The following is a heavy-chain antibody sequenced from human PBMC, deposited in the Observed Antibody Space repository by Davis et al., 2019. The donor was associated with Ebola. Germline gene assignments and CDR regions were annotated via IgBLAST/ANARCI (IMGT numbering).Heavy chain of an antibody. Sequence: GESLKISCAASGFPVSSNYMSWVRQAPGKGLEWVSVIYSGGTSYYADSVKGRFSISRDNSKNTLYLQMNSLRVEDTALYYCARALYGGNDYWGQGTLVTVSS. CDR3: ARALYGGNDY. CDR2: IYSGGTS. J-gene: IGHJ4*02. D-gene: IGHD4-23*01. CDR1: GFPVSSNY. V-gene: IGHV3-53*01.